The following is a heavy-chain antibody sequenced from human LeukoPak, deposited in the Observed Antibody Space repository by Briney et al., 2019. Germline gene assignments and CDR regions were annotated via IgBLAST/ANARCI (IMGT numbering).Heavy chain of an antibody. D-gene: IGHD3-22*01. V-gene: IGHV3-74*03. Sequence: GGSLRLSCAASGFTFRSDWMHWGREAPGEGVGWGSRINIDGSRTTYPVSVKCRFTISRDNANNTLYLQMNCLRAEDTAVYYCARDLELVYYDSSGYDYWGQGTLVTVSS. J-gene: IGHJ4*02. CDR2: INIDGSRT. CDR3: ARDLELVYYDSSGYDY. CDR1: GFTFRSDW.